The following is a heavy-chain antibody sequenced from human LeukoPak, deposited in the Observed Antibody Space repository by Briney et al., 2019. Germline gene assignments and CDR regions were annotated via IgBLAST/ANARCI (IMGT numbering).Heavy chain of an antibody. CDR3: ARVSQVDDYYDSAVQDAMDL. V-gene: IGHV3-21*01. D-gene: IGHD3-22*01. CDR2: ISSSSSYI. J-gene: IGHJ3*01. Sequence: GGSLRLSCAASGFTFSSYSMNWVRQAPGKGLEWVSSISSSSSYIYYADSVKGRFTISRDNAKNSLYLQMNSLRAEDTAVYYCARVSQVDDYYDSAVQDAMDLWGQGTMVIVSS. CDR1: GFTFSSYS.